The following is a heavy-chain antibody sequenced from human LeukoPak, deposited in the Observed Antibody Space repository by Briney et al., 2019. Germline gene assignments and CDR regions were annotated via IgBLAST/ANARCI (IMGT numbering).Heavy chain of an antibody. CDR2: IYPRDGST. V-gene: IGHV1-46*01. CDR1: GYTFTSNY. CDR3: ARVNVEKAMGIYYYYGMDV. D-gene: IGHD5-18*01. Sequence: ASVKVSCKASGYTFTSNYIHWVRQAPGQGLEWMGMIYPRDGSTSYAQKFQGRVTVTRDTSTSTVHMELSGLRSEDTAVYYCARVNVEKAMGIYYYYGMDVWGQGTTVTVSS. J-gene: IGHJ6*02.